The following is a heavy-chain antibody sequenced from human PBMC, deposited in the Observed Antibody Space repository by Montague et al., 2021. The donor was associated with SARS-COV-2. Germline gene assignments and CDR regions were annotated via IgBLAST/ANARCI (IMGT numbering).Heavy chain of an antibody. V-gene: IGHV4-34*01. J-gene: IGHJ4*02. Sequence: SETLSLTCGVSGGPFSDYYWTWVRQSAGKGLQWIGDISPSGSTYYNPSLKGRVNISADPSKSRFSLTLTSVSAADTATYFCTTGVSKAFLQERDFWGQGNVVTVS. D-gene: IGHD2-8*01. CDR1: GGPFSDYY. CDR3: TTGVSKAFLQERDF. CDR2: ISPSGST.